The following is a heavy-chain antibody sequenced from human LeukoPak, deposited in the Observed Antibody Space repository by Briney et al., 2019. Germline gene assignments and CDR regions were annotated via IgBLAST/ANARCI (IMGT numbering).Heavy chain of an antibody. CDR3: ARELGDGYNWFDL. CDR2: IYYSGST. CDR1: GGSISSYY. J-gene: IGHJ5*02. D-gene: IGHD3-10*01. Sequence: SETLSLTCTASGGSISSYYWSWIRQPPGKGLEWIGYIYYSGSTNYNPSLKSRVTISVDTSKNQFSLKLSSVTAADTAVYYCARELGDGYNWFDLWGQGTLVTVSS. V-gene: IGHV4-59*01.